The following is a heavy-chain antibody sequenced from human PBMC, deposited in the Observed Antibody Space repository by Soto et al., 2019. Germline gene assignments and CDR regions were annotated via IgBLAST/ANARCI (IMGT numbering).Heavy chain of an antibody. CDR1: GGSISSGGYS. V-gene: IGHV4-61*08. D-gene: IGHD6-13*01. CDR3: ARDSAAAGTYYYYGMDV. Sequence: GGSISSGGYSWSWIRQPPGKGLEWIGYIYYSGSTNYNPSLKSRVTISVDTSKNQFSLKLSSVTAADTAVYYCARDSAAAGTYYYYGMDVWGQGTTVTVSS. J-gene: IGHJ6*02. CDR2: IYYSGST.